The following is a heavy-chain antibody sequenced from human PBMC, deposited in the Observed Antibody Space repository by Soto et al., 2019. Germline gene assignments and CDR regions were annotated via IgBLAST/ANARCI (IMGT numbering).Heavy chain of an antibody. CDR1: GYMFTKSA. V-gene: IGHV1-2*04. CDR2: INPKSGGT. D-gene: IGHD2-8*01. CDR3: ARGDSTDCSNGVCSFFYNHDMDV. Sequence: GASVKVSCKASGYMFTKSAMHWVRQAPGQRLEWMGRINPKSGGTSTAQKFQGWVTMTTDTSISTASMELTRLTSDDTAIYYCARGDSTDCSNGVCSFFYNHDMDVWGQGTTVTVSS. J-gene: IGHJ6*02.